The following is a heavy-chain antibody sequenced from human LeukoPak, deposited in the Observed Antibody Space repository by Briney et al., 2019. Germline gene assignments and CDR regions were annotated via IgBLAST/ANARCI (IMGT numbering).Heavy chain of an antibody. CDR1: GYTFTTYY. V-gene: IGHV1-46*01. D-gene: IGHD3-22*01. CDR2: INPTGGST. CDR3: ARQGRSGSYSAFSWFDP. J-gene: IGHJ5*02. Sequence: ASVKVSCKASGYTFTTYYMHWVRQAPWKGLEWMGKINPTGGSTTYAQKFQGRVTMTRDMSTNTVYMELSSLRSEDTAVYYCARQGRSGSYSAFSWFDPWGQGTLVTVSS.